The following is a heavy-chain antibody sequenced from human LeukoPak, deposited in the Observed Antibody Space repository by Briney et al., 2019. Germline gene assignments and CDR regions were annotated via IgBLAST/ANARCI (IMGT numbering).Heavy chain of an antibody. V-gene: IGHV3-21*05. J-gene: IGHJ4*02. CDR3: ASEYSSSSGLDY. CDR1: GFTFSSYE. CDR2: ISSSSSYI. D-gene: IGHD6-6*01. Sequence: GGSLRLSCAASGFTFSSYEMHWVRQAPGKGLEWVSYISSSSSYIYYADSVKGRFTISRDNAKNSLYLQMNSLRAEDTAVYYCASEYSSSSGLDYWGQGTLVTVSS.